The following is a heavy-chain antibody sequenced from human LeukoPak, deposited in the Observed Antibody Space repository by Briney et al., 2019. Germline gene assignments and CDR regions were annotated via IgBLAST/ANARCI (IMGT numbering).Heavy chain of an antibody. CDR3: ARGGYDSRGYYFNAFDI. J-gene: IGHJ3*02. CDR2: ISSSGSAI. V-gene: IGHV3-48*03. D-gene: IGHD3-22*01. CDR1: VFTFSNYE. Sequence: GGSLRLSCAASVFTFSNYEMNWVRQAPGKGLEWGSYISSSGSAIYYADSVKGRFTISRDNAQNSLYVQMSSLRAEDTAVYYCARGGYDSRGYYFNAFDIWGQGTMVTVSS.